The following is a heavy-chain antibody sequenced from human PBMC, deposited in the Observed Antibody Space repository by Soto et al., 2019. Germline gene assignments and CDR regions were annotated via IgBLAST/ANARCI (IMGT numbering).Heavy chain of an antibody. D-gene: IGHD6-6*01. J-gene: IGHJ4*02. CDR2: INPGSGGT. CDR1: GYTFTGYY. CDR3: AADRGPYSSSLLDY. Sequence: ASVKVSCKASGYTFTGYYMHWVRQAPGQGLEWMGWINPGSGGTNYAQKFQGRVTMTRDTSTSTAYMELSSLRSDDTAVYYCAADRGPYSSSLLDYWGQGTLVTVSS. V-gene: IGHV1-2*02.